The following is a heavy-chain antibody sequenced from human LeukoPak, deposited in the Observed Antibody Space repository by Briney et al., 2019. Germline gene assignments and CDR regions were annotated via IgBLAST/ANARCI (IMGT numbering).Heavy chain of an antibody. V-gene: IGHV1-2*06. CDR2: INPNNGGT. CDR1: GYTFTGYY. J-gene: IGHJ3*02. D-gene: IGHD3-22*01. CDR3: AGEDNSSGYRPFDI. Sequence: ASVKVSCKASGYTFTGYYIHWVRQAPGQGLEWMGRINPNNGGTNYAQKFQGRVTMTRDMSMSTAYMELSRLRSVNTAVYYCAGEDNSSGYRPFDIWGQGTMVTVPS.